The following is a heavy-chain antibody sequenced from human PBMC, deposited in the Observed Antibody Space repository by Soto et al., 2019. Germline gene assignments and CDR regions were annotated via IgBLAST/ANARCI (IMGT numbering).Heavy chain of an antibody. CDR2: IYYSGST. CDR1: GCSISSYY. Sequence: PSETLSLTCTVSGCSISSYYWSWIRQPPGKGLEWIGYIYYSGSTNYNPSLKSRVTISVDTSKNQFSLKLSSATAADTAVYYCARGEGDYYDSSGPVLDYWGQGTLVTVSS. V-gene: IGHV4-59*01. J-gene: IGHJ4*02. D-gene: IGHD3-22*01. CDR3: ARGEGDYYDSSGPVLDY.